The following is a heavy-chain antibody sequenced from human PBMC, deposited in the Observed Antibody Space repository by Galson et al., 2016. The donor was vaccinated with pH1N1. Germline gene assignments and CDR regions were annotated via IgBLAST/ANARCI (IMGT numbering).Heavy chain of an antibody. J-gene: IGHJ2*01. CDR2: IIPILNIT. V-gene: IGHV1-69*13. CDR1: GGTFGSHG. D-gene: IGHD3-22*01. Sequence: SVKVSCKASGGTFGSHGINWVRQAPGQGLEWMGGIIPILNITKYAQNFQDRVTITADESTTTAYMELSSLRSEDTAVYYCEREDYYDTDLSDWYFDLWGRGTLVTVSS. CDR3: EREDYYDTDLSDWYFDL.